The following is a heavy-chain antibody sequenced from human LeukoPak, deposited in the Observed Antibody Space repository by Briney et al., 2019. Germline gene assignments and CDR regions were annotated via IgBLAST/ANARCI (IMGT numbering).Heavy chain of an antibody. CDR2: MNPNSGNT. Sequence: ASVKVSCKASGYTFTSYDTNWVRQATGQGLEWMGWMNPNSGNTGYAQKFQGRVTMTRNTSISTAYMELSSLRSEDTAVYYCARGISGWSYYYYYGMDVWGQGTTVTVSS. CDR3: ARGISGWSYYYYYGMDV. J-gene: IGHJ6*02. D-gene: IGHD6-19*01. V-gene: IGHV1-8*01. CDR1: GYTFTSYD.